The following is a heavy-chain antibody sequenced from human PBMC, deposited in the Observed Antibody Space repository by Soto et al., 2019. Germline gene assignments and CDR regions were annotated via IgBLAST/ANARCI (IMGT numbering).Heavy chain of an antibody. D-gene: IGHD2-15*01. CDR3: ARAYCSGGSCYSRYYYYYGMDV. V-gene: IGHV1-69*01. CDR1: GGTFSSYA. Sequence: QVQLVQSGAEVKKPGSSVKVSCKASGGTFSSYAISWVRQARGQGLEWMGGIIPIFGTANYAQKFQGRVTITADESTSTAYMELSSLRSEDTAVYYCARAYCSGGSCYSRYYYYYGMDVWGQGTTVTVSS. J-gene: IGHJ6*02. CDR2: IIPIFGTA.